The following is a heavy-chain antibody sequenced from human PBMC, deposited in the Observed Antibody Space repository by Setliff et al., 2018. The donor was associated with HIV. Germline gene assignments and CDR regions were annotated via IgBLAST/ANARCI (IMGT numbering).Heavy chain of an antibody. Sequence: SETLSLTCNVSGDSTSRFSWSWIRQPPGKGLEWIGHIYTSGSTNYNSSLKSRLTISVDTSKNQVSLKLTSVTAADTGVYYCARLAMRGVIGDPNWFDPWGQGTRVTV. CDR3: ARLAMRGVIGDPNWFDP. J-gene: IGHJ5*02. CDR1: GDSTSRFS. D-gene: IGHD3-16*02. V-gene: IGHV4-4*08. CDR2: IYTSGST.